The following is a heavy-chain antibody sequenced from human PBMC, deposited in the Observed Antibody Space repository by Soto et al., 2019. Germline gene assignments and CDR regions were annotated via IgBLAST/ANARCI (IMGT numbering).Heavy chain of an antibody. V-gene: IGHV4-31*03. CDR1: GGSISSGGYY. J-gene: IGHJ1*01. D-gene: IGHD3-22*01. CDR3: ARGVTMIREYFQH. CDR2: IYYSGST. Sequence: QVQLQESGPGLVKPSQTLSLTCTVSGGSISSGGYYWSWIRQHPGKGLEWIGYIYYSGSTYYNPSLNSRVTISVDTSKHQSSLKLSSVTAADTAVYYCARGVTMIREYFQHWGQGTLVTVSS.